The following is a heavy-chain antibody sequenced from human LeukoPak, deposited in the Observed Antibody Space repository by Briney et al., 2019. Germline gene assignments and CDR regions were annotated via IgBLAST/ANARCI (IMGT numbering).Heavy chain of an antibody. D-gene: IGHD6-13*01. CDR1: GGTFSSYA. CDR3: ARAPNLGIVQQLGENWFDP. V-gene: IGHV1-69*13. J-gene: IGHJ5*02. Sequence: SVEVSCKASGGTFSSYAISWVRQAPGQGLEWMGGIIPIFGTANYAQKFQGRVTITADESTSTAYMELSSLRSEDTAVYYCARAPNLGIVQQLGENWFDPWGQGTLVTVSS. CDR2: IIPIFGTA.